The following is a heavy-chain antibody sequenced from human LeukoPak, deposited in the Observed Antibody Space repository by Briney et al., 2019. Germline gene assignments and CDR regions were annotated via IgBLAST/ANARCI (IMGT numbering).Heavy chain of an antibody. CDR3: AREHPELMVYANKRGGDAFDI. D-gene: IGHD2-8*01. V-gene: IGHV1-2*02. Sequence: GASVKVSCKASGYTFTGYYMHWVRQAPGQGLEWMGWINPNSGGTNYAQKFQGRVTMTRDTSISTAYMELSRLRSDDTAVYYCAREHPELMVYANKRGGDAFDIWGQGTMVTVSS. J-gene: IGHJ3*02. CDR2: INPNSGGT. CDR1: GYTFTGYY.